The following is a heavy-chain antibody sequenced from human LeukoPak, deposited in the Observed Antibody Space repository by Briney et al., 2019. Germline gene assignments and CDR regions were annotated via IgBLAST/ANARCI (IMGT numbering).Heavy chain of an antibody. CDR1: GYTFTSYG. V-gene: IGHV1-18*01. Sequence: GASVNVSCKASGYTFTSYGISWVRQAPGQGLEGMGWISAYNGNTNYAQKLQGRVTMTTDTSTSTAYMELRSLRSDDTAVYYCARDRAIFGVVTGYYYYMDVWGKGTTVTVSS. D-gene: IGHD3-3*01. J-gene: IGHJ6*03. CDR2: ISAYNGNT. CDR3: ARDRAIFGVVTGYYYYMDV.